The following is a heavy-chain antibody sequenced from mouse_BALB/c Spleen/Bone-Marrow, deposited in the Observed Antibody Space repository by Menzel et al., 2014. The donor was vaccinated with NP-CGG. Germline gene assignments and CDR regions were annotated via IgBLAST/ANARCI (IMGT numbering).Heavy chain of an antibody. J-gene: IGHJ4*01. D-gene: IGHD2-4*01. Sequence: VKVVESGPELVKPGVPVMISCKASGYTCTSYYLHWVRHRPGQGLEWIGGIYPGDFNTKYNEKFKGKARLTADKSSSTASMQVSSLTSEDSAVYFCARKSQRAYDSMNYWGQGTSVTISS. V-gene: IGHV1S56*01. CDR1: GYTCTSYY. CDR3: ARKSQRAYDSMNY. CDR2: IYPGDFNT.